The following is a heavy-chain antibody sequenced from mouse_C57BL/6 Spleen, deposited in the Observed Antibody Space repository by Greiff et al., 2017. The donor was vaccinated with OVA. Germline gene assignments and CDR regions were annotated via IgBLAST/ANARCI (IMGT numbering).Heavy chain of an antibody. CDR3: TREGYYYGYYAMDY. J-gene: IGHJ4*01. CDR2: ISSGGDYI. D-gene: IGHD1-1*01. Sequence: EVQVVESGEGLVKPGGSLKLSCAASGFTFSSYAMSWVRQTPEKRLEWVAYISSGGDYIYYADTVKGRFTISRDNARNTLYLQMSSLKSEDTAMYYCTREGYYYGYYAMDYWGQGTSVTVSS. V-gene: IGHV5-9-1*02. CDR1: GFTFSSYA.